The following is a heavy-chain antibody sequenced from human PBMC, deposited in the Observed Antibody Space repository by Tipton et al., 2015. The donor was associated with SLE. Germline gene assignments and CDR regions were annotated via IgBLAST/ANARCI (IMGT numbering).Heavy chain of an antibody. D-gene: IGHD2-21*01. J-gene: IGHJ6*02. CDR2: ISAYNGNT. CDR1: GYTFTSYG. CDR3: ARDLGPTSVVVIAHYYYGMDV. Sequence: QSGAEVKKPGSSVKVSCKASGYTFTSYGISWVRQAPGQGLEWMGWISAYNGNTNYAQKLQGRVTMTTDTSTSTAYMELRSLRSDDTAVYYCARDLGPTSVVVIAHYYYGMDVWGQGTTVTVSS. V-gene: IGHV1-18*01.